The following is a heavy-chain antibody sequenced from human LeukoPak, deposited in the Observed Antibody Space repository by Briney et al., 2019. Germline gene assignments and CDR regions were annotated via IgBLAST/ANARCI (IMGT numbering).Heavy chain of an antibody. J-gene: IGHJ4*02. CDR3: ASIVGLYYFDY. D-gene: IGHD3-16*02. CDR2: IYYSGTD. Sequence: SETLSLTCTVSGGSLTGGSSYSRSIRQPPGMGLEWNGYIYYSGTDNYNPSLKRRVTISDDRSKKQYSLKLSSENAAETAVYYCASIVGLYYFDYWGQGTLVTVSS. CDR1: GGSLTGGSSY. V-gene: IGHV4-61*01.